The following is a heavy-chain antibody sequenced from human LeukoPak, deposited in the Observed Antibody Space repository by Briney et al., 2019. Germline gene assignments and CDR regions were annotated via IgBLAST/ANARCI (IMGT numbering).Heavy chain of an antibody. CDR1: GFTFSSYG. J-gene: IGHJ6*03. V-gene: IGHV3-30*02. CDR2: IRYDGSNK. Sequence: KAGGSLRLSCAASGFTFSSYGMHWVRQAPGKGLEWVAFIRYDGSNKYYADSVKGRFTISRDNSKNTLYLQMNSLRAEDTAVYYCAKDSPAALYYYYMDVWGKGTTVNVSS. D-gene: IGHD2-2*01. CDR3: AKDSPAALYYYYMDV.